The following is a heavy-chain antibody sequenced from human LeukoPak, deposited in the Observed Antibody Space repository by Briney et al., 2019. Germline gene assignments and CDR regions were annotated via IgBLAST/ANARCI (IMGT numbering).Heavy chain of an antibody. Sequence: PSETLSLTCTVSGASIRIYYWSWIRQPPGKGLEWIGYIYYSGSTNYNPSLKSRVTISVDTSKNQFSLKLSSVTAADTAVYYCARGRSTGNFDYWGQGTLVTVSS. D-gene: IGHD3-10*01. CDR2: IYYSGST. J-gene: IGHJ4*02. V-gene: IGHV4-59*01. CDR1: GASIRIYY. CDR3: ARGRSTGNFDY.